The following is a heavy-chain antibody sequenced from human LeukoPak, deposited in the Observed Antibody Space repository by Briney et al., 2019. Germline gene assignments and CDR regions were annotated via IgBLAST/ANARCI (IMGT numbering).Heavy chain of an antibody. CDR3: ARVRSSWYQFDY. J-gene: IGHJ4*02. V-gene: IGHV4-38-2*01. CDR2: IYHSGST. CDR1: GYSISSGNY. D-gene: IGHD6-13*01. Sequence: RASETLPLTCAVSGYSISSGNYWGWIRQPPGKGLEWIGNIYHSGSTYYNPSLKSRVTISIDTSKNQFFLKLSSVTAADTAVYYCARVRSSWYQFDYWGQGTLVTVSS.